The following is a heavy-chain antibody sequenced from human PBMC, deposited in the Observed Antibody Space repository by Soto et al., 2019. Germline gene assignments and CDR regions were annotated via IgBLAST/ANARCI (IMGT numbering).Heavy chain of an antibody. V-gene: IGHV1-69*13. CDR2: IIPIFGTA. D-gene: IGHD3-3*01. CDR1: GGTFSSYA. CDR3: AHDLWGGYYTSY. J-gene: IGHJ4*02. Sequence: SVKVSCKASGGTFSSYAISWVRQAPGQGLEWMGGIIPIFGTANYAQKFQGRVTITADESTSTAYMELSSLRSEDTAVYYCAHDLWGGYYTSYWGQGTLVTVSS.